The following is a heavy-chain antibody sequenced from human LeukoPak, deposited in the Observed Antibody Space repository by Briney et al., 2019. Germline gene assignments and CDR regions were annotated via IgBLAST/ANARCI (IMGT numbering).Heavy chain of an antibody. D-gene: IGHD6-19*01. CDR3: ARDSSGWFNNFDY. J-gene: IGHJ4*02. Sequence: GGSLRLSCAASGFTFSSYAMHWVRQAPGKGLEWVAVISYDGSNKYYADSVKGRFTISRDNSKNTLYLQMNSLRAEDTAAYYCARDSSGWFNNFDYWGQGTLVTVSS. CDR2: ISYDGSNK. CDR1: GFTFSSYA. V-gene: IGHV3-30-3*01.